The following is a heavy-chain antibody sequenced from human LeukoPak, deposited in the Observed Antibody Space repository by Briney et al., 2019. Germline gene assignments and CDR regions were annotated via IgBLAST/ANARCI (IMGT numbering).Heavy chain of an antibody. CDR1: GFTFSSYA. V-gene: IGHV3-23*01. Sequence: GGSLRLSCAASGFTFSSYAMSWVRQAPGKGLEWVSAISGSGGSTYYADSVKGRFTISRDNSRNTMYLQMDSLRAEDTAVYYCAKDYEDYYGSGKNAFDIWGQGTMVTVSS. D-gene: IGHD3-10*01. J-gene: IGHJ3*02. CDR2: ISGSGGST. CDR3: AKDYEDYYGSGKNAFDI.